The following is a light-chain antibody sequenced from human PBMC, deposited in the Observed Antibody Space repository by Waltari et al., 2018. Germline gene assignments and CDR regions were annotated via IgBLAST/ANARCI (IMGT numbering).Light chain of an antibody. CDR2: DNN. J-gene: IGLJ2*01. Sequence: QSVLTQPPSVSAAPGQKVTISCSGSSSNIGNNYVSWYQQLPGTAPKLPIYDNNKRPSGIPDRFSGSKSGTSATLGITGLQTGDEADYYCGTWDSSLSAAVFGGGTKLTVL. CDR1: SSNIGNNY. V-gene: IGLV1-51*01. CDR3: GTWDSSLSAAV.